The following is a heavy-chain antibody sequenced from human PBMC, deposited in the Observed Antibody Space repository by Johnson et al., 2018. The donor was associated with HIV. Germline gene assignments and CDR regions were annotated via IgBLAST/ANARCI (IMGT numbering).Heavy chain of an antibody. V-gene: IGHV3-15*01. CDR3: PTVADTSGYYPIKPLDDAFDI. CDR1: GFTFNNAW. D-gene: IGHD3-22*01. CDR2: IKSKSDGGTT. J-gene: IGHJ3*02. Sequence: VQLVESGGGLVQPGGSLRLSCAASGFTFNNAWMTWFRQPPGKGLEWVGRIKSKSDGGTTDYAAPVKGRFSISRDESHNTVYREMNSLKTEDTAVYYCPTVADTSGYYPIKPLDDAFDIWGQGTMVTVSS.